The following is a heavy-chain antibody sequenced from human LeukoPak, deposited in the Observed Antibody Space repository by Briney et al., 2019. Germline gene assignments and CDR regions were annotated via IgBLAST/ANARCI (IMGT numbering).Heavy chain of an antibody. V-gene: IGHV1-69*04. J-gene: IGHJ3*02. D-gene: IGHD6-6*01. CDR2: IIPILGIA. CDR1: GGTFSSYA. CDR3: ARVGVAARLGLYAFDI. Sequence: ASVKASCKASGGTFSSYAIGWVRQAPGQGLEWMGRIIPILGIANYAQKFQGRVTITADKSTSTAYMELSSLRSEDTAVYYCARVGVAARLGLYAFDIWGQGTMVTVSS.